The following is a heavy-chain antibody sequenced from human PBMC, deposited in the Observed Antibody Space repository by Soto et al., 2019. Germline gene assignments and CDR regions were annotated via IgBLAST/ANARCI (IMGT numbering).Heavy chain of an antibody. CDR1: GVSLSVSGMG. V-gene: IGHV2-5*02. CDR3: AHLLEGAYCEC. CDR2: VYWDDDK. J-gene: IGHJ4*02. Sequence: SGPTLVNPRQTLTLTCTFSGVSLSVSGMGVGWFRQPPGSALECLALVYWDDDKRYSPSLRPRLTINKDTSKNQIVLTMTNVSPEDTATYSCAHLLEGAYCECWGRGKPVSVSS.